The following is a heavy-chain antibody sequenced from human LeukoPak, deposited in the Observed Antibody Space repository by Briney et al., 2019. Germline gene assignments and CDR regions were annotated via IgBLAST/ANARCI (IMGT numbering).Heavy chain of an antibody. D-gene: IGHD1-26*01. CDR3: ARSPSGSSPRWFDA. J-gene: IGHJ5*02. CDR1: GDSISTNSW. V-gene: IGHV4-4*02. Sequence: SETLSLTCAVSGDSISTNSWWNWVRQAPGKGLEWIAEIYHSETTNYNPSLKSRVTMSLDKSKNLFSLKLSSVTAADTAVYYCARSPSGSSPRWFDAWGQGTLVTVSS. CDR2: IYHSETT.